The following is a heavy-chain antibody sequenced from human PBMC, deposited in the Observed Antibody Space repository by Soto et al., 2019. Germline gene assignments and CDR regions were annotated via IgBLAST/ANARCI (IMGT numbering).Heavy chain of an antibody. D-gene: IGHD3-22*01. V-gene: IGHV2-70*13. CDR1: GFSLSTRGMC. Sequence: SGPTLVNPTQTLTLTCTFSGFSLSTRGMCVAWIRQPPGRALEWLALIDWDDDKHYSTSLKTRLTISKDTSKNQVVLTMTNMDPVDTATYYCARILAYDSSGYYYDYWGQGTLVTASS. CDR3: ARILAYDSSGYYYDY. CDR2: IDWDDDK. J-gene: IGHJ4*02.